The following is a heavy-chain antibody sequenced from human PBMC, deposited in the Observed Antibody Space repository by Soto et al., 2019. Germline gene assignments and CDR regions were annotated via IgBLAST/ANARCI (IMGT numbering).Heavy chain of an antibody. CDR3: ARKGAAGGKSHDAFDI. D-gene: IGHD1-26*01. V-gene: IGHV4-39*01. CDR2: IYYSGST. CDR1: GGSISSSSYY. J-gene: IGHJ3*02. Sequence: PSETLSLTCTVSGGSISSSSYYWGWIRQPPGKGLECIGSIYYSGSTYYNPSLKSRVTISVDTSKNQFSLKLSSVTAADTAVYYCARKGAAGGKSHDAFDIWGQGTVVTVSS.